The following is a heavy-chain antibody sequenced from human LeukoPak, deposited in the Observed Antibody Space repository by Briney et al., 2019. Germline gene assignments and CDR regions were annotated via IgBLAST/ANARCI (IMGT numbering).Heavy chain of an antibody. Sequence: PGGSLRLSCAASGFTSSSYSMNWVRQAPGKGLEWVSSISSSSSYIYYADSVKGRFTISRDNAKNSLYLQMNSLRAEDTAVYYCARVADMVRGVIHYYFDYWGQGTLVTVSS. J-gene: IGHJ4*02. CDR3: ARVADMVRGVIHYYFDY. V-gene: IGHV3-21*01. CDR2: ISSSSSYI. D-gene: IGHD3-10*01. CDR1: GFTSSSYS.